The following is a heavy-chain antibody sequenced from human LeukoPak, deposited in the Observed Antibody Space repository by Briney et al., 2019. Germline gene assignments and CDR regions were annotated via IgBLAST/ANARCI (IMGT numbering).Heavy chain of an antibody. V-gene: IGHV1-2*02. D-gene: IGHD1-26*01. CDR3: AGPIVGATGWFDS. CDR2: INPNNGGT. CDR1: GYTFTGYY. J-gene: IGHJ5*01. Sequence: ASVKVSCTASGYTFTGYYMHGVRQAPGQGLEWMGWINPNNGGTNYAQKFQGRDTLTRDTSISTAYVDLSRLRSDDAVVYYCAGPIVGATGWFDSWGQGTLVTVSS.